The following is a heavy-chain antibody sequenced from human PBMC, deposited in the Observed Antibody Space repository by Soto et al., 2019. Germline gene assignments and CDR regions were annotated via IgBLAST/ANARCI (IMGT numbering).Heavy chain of an antibody. D-gene: IGHD2-21*02. Sequence: GGSLRLSCAASGFTFSSYAMHWVRQAPGKGLEYVSAISSNGGSTYYANSVKGRFTISRDNSKNTLYLQMGSLRADDMAVYYCARSAYCGGDCYTAYFDFWGQGTLVTVS. V-gene: IGHV3-64*01. CDR2: ISSNGGST. CDR3: ARSAYCGGDCYTAYFDF. J-gene: IGHJ4*02. CDR1: GFTFSSYA.